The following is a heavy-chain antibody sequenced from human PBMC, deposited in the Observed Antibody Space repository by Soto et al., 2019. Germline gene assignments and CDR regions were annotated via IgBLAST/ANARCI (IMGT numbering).Heavy chain of an antibody. CDR3: ASLPPHYRDTPGPQYYYYYGMDV. D-gene: IGHD3-10*01. CDR1: GSSFTSYW. Sequence: GESLKISCKGSGSSFTSYWIGWVRQMPGKGLERMGIIYPGDSNTRYSPSLQGQVTISTNKSISTAYQQWSSLKASDTAMYSCASLPPHYRDTPGPQYYYYYGMDVWGQGTTVTVSS. V-gene: IGHV5-51*01. J-gene: IGHJ6*02. CDR2: IYPGDSNT.